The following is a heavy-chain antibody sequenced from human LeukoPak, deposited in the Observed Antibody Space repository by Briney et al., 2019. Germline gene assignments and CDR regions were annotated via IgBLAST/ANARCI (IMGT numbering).Heavy chain of an antibody. Sequence: GASVNVSCKASGGTFSSYAISWVRQAPGQGLEWMGGIIPIFGTANYAQKFQGRVTITADESTSTAYMELSSLRSEDTAVYYCARGGGVTSLTANFDYWGQGTLVTVSS. CDR2: IIPIFGTA. CDR1: GGTFSSYA. J-gene: IGHJ4*02. CDR3: ARGGGVTSLTANFDY. D-gene: IGHD2-21*02. V-gene: IGHV1-69*13.